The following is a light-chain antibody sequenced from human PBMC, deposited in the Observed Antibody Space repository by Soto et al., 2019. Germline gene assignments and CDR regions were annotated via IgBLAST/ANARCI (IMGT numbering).Light chain of an antibody. CDR3: SSYTSSSTLV. CDR1: SSDVGSYNR. J-gene: IGLJ2*01. V-gene: IGLV2-18*02. Sequence: QSALTQPPSVSGSPGQSVTISCTGTSSDVGSYNRVSWYQQPPGTAPKLMIYEVSNRPSGVPDRFSGSKSGNTASLTISGLQAEDAADYYCSSYTSSSTLVFGGGTKLTVL. CDR2: EVS.